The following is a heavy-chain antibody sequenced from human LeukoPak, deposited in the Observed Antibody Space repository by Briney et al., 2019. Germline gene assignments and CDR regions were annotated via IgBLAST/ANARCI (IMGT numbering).Heavy chain of an antibody. Sequence: ASVKLSCKASGYTFTGYYMHWVRQAPGQGLEWMGWINPNSGGTNYAQKFQGRVTMTRDTSISTAYMELSRLRSDDTAVYYCAREGYSGSYSSYWGQGTLVTVSS. D-gene: IGHD1-26*01. J-gene: IGHJ4*02. CDR3: AREGYSGSYSSY. CDR1: GYTFTGYY. V-gene: IGHV1-2*02. CDR2: INPNSGGT.